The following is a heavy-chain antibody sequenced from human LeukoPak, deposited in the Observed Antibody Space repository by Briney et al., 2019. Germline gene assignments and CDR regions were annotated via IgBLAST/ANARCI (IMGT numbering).Heavy chain of an antibody. J-gene: IGHJ4*02. D-gene: IGHD1-26*01. Sequence: GGSLRLSCAASGFTFSSYAMHWVRQAPGKGLEWVAYITYDGYNKYYADSVKGRFTISRDNSGNTLYLQMNSLRGEDTAVYYCARTSGSYYGLFDSWGQGTVVTVSS. CDR2: ITYDGYNK. V-gene: IGHV3-30-3*01. CDR1: GFTFSSYA. CDR3: ARTSGSYYGLFDS.